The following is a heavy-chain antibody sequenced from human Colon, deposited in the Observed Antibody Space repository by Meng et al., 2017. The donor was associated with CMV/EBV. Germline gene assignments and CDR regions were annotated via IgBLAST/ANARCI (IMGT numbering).Heavy chain of an antibody. D-gene: IGHD2-15*01. CDR2: IYAGDSDA. J-gene: IGHJ2*01. Sequence: SGFDFTAYWIGWVRQMPGQGLEWMGIIYAGDSDARYSPSFKGQVTISVDESISTAYLQWSSLKASDNAIYYCARRGYQLRRDWYFDVWGRGTLVTVSS. CDR3: ARRGYQLRRDWYFDV. V-gene: IGHV5-51*01. CDR1: GFDFTAYW.